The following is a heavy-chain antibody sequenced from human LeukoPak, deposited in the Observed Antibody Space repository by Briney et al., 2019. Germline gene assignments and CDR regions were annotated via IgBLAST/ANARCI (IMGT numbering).Heavy chain of an antibody. V-gene: IGHV4-39*01. J-gene: IGHJ6*03. Sequence: SETLSLTCTVSGGSISSSSYYWDWVRQPPGKGLEWLGSIYSSGSTYYNPSLKSRVTVSFDTSKNQFSLSLTSVTAAGTAVYYCTKRRGYSFGFDYYYMDVWGKGTTVTISS. CDR2: IYSSGST. CDR1: GGSISSSSYY. CDR3: TKRRGYSFGFDYYYMDV. D-gene: IGHD5-18*01.